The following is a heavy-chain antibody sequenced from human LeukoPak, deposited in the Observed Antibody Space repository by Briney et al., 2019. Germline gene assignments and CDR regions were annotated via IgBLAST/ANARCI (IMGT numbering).Heavy chain of an antibody. CDR1: GGSVSSGNYY. CDR2: IYYSGST. D-gene: IGHD6-13*01. Sequence: SETLSLTCTVSGGSVSSGNYYWSWIRQPPGRGLEWIGSIYYSGSTYNNPSLKSRVTISVDTSKNQFSLKLSSVTAADTAVYYCARHDGPRVYSEFDPWGQGTLVTVSS. J-gene: IGHJ5*02. CDR3: ARHDGPRVYSEFDP. V-gene: IGHV4-39*01.